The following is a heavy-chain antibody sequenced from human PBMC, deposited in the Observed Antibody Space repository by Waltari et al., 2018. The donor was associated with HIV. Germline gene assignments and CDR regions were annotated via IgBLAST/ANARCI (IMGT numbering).Heavy chain of an antibody. J-gene: IGHJ4*02. V-gene: IGHV3-23*01. D-gene: IGHD2-2*01. CDR2: ISGSGGST. CDR1: GFTFSSYA. CDR3: ANFSPDQLPSFDY. Sequence: EVQLLESGGGLVQPGGSLRLSCAASGFTFSSYAMSWVRQAPGKGLEWVSAISGSGGSTYYADAVKGRFTISRDKSKNTLYLQMNSLRAEDTAVYYCANFSPDQLPSFDYWGQGTLVTVSS.